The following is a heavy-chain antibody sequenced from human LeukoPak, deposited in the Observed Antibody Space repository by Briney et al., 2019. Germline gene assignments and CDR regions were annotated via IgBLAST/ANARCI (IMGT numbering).Heavy chain of an antibody. Sequence: PSETLSLTCTVSGGSISSYYWSWIRQPPGKGLEWIGYIYYSGSTNYNPSLKSRVTISVDTSKNQFSLKLSSVTAADTAVYYCARDRHYYDSSGYYPDAFDIWGQGTMVTVSS. CDR2: IYYSGST. CDR1: GGSISSYY. V-gene: IGHV4-59*12. CDR3: ARDRHYYDSSGYYPDAFDI. J-gene: IGHJ3*02. D-gene: IGHD3-22*01.